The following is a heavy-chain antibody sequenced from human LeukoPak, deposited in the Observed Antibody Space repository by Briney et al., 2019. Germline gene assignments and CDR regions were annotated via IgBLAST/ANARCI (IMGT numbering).Heavy chain of an antibody. CDR1: GFTFRSYS. V-gene: IGHV3-48*01. D-gene: IGHD3-22*01. CDR2: ISDSSSTI. J-gene: IGHJ4*02. CDR3: ARDYYDSNGYYYGGY. Sequence: GGSLRLSCAASGFTFRSYSMNWVRQAPGKGLEWVSYISDSSSTIYYADSVRGRFTISRDNAKNSLYLQMNSLRAEDTAVYYCARDYYDSNGYYYGGYWGQGTLVTVSS.